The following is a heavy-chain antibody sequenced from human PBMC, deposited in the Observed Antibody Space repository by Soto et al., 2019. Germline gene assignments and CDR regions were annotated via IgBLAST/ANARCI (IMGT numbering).Heavy chain of an antibody. J-gene: IGHJ4*02. V-gene: IGHV4-30-4*01. CDR2: FHYSGTT. CDR3: ASGDGNTAFGY. D-gene: IGHD4-17*01. CDR1: GGSINCDNCC. Sequence: SETLSLTCTVSGGSINCDNCCWTWIRQPPGKGLEWIGCFHYSGTTYQIPSLKSRLTISRDTSGNQFSLKLTSVPAADTAVYSCASGDGNTAFGYWGQVPQVAVSS.